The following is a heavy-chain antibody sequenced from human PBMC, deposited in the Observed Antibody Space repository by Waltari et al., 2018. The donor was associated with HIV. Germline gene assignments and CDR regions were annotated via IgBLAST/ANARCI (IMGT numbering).Heavy chain of an antibody. D-gene: IGHD6-13*01. CDR3: ARRAAADDTRRYDFDY. CDR1: EYTFTTYD. V-gene: IGHV1-8*01. Sequence: QVQLVQSGAAVKKPGASVKVSCKASEYTFTTYDINWVRQATGQGLEWMGWMNPNSGNTGYAQKFQGRVTMTRNTSISTAYMELSSLRSDDTAVYYCARRAAADDTRRYDFDYWGQGTLVTVSS. CDR2: MNPNSGNT. J-gene: IGHJ4*02.